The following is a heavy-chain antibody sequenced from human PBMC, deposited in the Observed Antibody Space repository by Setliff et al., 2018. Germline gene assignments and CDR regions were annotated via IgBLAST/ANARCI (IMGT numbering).Heavy chain of an antibody. CDR1: GYNFITTG. Sequence: ASVNVSCKTSGYNFITTGISWVRQAPGQGLEWMGWINTNTGNPTYAQDFTGRFVFSLDTSVNTAFVQISSLKAEDTAVYYCARDGGNGVDYWGQGTLVTVSS. CDR3: ARDGGNGVDY. J-gene: IGHJ4*02. CDR2: INTNTGNP. D-gene: IGHD3-16*01. V-gene: IGHV7-4-1*02.